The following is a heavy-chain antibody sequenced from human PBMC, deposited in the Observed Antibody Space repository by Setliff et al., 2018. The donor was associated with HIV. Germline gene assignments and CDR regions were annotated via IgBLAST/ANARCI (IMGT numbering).Heavy chain of an antibody. CDR1: GGSINSGSYY. J-gene: IGHJ4*02. CDR3: TREGRGDPAMATTRIDY. D-gene: IGHD1-1*01. Sequence: PSETLSLTCTVSGGSINSGSYYWGWIRQPPEKGLEWIGTMFYSGSTYYNPSLKSRVTIFIDTSKNQFSLRLSSVTAADTAVYFCTREGRGDPAMATTRIDYWGQGKLVTVSS. V-gene: IGHV4-39*02. CDR2: MFYSGST.